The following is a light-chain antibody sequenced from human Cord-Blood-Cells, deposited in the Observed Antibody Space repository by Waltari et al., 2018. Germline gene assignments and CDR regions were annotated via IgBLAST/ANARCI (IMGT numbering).Light chain of an antibody. CDR3: QQYNSYST. CDR2: DAS. Sequence: DIQMTQSPSTLSASVGDRVTITCRASQSISSWLAWYPQKPGKAPKLLIYDASSLESGVPSRFSGSGTGTEFTLTISSLQPDDFATDYCQQYNSYSTFGQGTKVEIK. J-gene: IGKJ1*01. CDR1: QSISSW. V-gene: IGKV1-5*01.